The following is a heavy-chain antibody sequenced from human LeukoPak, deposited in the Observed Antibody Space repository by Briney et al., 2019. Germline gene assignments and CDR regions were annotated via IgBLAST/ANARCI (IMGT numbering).Heavy chain of an antibody. CDR1: GYTFTNYG. D-gene: IGHD7-27*01. CDR3: ARESPGDFDY. V-gene: IGHV1-18*01. Sequence: ASVKVSCKASGYTFTNYGISWVRQAPGQGLEWMGWISAHNGNTKNAQKFQGRVTLTTDTSTSTAYMELRSLRSDDTAVYYCARESPGDFDYWGQGTLVTVSS. CDR2: ISAHNGNT. J-gene: IGHJ4*02.